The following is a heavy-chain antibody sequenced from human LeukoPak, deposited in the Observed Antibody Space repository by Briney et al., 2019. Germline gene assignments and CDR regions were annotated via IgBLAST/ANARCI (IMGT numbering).Heavy chain of an antibody. CDR3: ARGPSGYHNT. J-gene: IGHJ4*02. D-gene: IGHD5-12*01. V-gene: IGHV3-7*04. CDR2: IKQDGSEK. Sequence: GGSLRLSCVASGFTFSSHKMTWVRQAPGKGLEWVGNIKQDGSEKNYVDSVKGRFTISRDNARNSLYLQMNSLRAEDTAVYYCARGPSGYHNTGGQGTLVTVPS. CDR1: GFTFSSHK.